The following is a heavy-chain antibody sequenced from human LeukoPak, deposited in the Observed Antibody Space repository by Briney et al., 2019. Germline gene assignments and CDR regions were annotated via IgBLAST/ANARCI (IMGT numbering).Heavy chain of an antibody. J-gene: IGHJ6*03. CDR1: GGTFSSYA. Sequence: GASVKVSCKASGGTFSSYAISWVRQAPGQGLEWMGGIIPIFGTANYAQKFQGRVTITTDESTSTAYMELSSLRSEDTAVYYCATQRRIVVVPAAMWDYYYYMDVWGKGTTATVSS. CDR3: ATQRRIVVVPAAMWDYYYYMDV. CDR2: IIPIFGTA. V-gene: IGHV1-69*05. D-gene: IGHD2-2*01.